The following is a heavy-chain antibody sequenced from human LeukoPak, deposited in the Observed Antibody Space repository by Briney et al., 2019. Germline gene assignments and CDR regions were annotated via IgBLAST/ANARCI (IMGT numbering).Heavy chain of an antibody. J-gene: IGHJ6*02. CDR1: GYIFTSYD. CDR3: ARGGCVVVPAAIPPMDV. CDR2: MNPNSGNT. V-gene: IGHV1-8*01. D-gene: IGHD2-2*01. Sequence: ASVKVSCKASGYIFTSYDINWVRQATGQGLEWMGWMNPNSGNTGYAQKFQGRVTMTRNTSISTAYMELSSLRSEDTAVYYCARGGCVVVPAAIPPMDVWGQGTTVTVSS.